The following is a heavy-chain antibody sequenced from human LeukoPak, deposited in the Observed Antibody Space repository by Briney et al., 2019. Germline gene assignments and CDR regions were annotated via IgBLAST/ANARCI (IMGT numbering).Heavy chain of an antibody. J-gene: IGHJ6*02. Sequence: GGSLRLSCAASGFTFSSYAMSWVRRAPGKGLEWVSAISGGGGSTYYADSVKGRFTISRDNSKNTLYPQMSSLRAEDTAVYYCAKDREAYYDFWSGYHPALDVWGQGTTVTVSS. CDR1: GFTFSSYA. CDR3: AKDREAYYDFWSGYHPALDV. D-gene: IGHD3-3*01. V-gene: IGHV3-23*01. CDR2: ISGGGGST.